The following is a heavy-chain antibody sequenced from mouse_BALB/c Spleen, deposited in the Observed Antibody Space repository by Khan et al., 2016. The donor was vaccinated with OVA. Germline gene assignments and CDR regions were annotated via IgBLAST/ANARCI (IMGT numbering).Heavy chain of an antibody. CDR2: ISTYYGDA. J-gene: IGHJ3*01. CDR3: ARGGGGDRFLY. CDR1: GYTFTDFT. V-gene: IGHV1S137*01. Sequence: QVRLQQSGAELVRPGVSVKISCKGSGYTFTDFTMHWMKQSHAMSLEWIGVISTYYGDADYNQKFKGKATMTVDKSSNTAYMDLARLTSEDSAIYYWARGGGGDRFLYWGQGTLVTVSA.